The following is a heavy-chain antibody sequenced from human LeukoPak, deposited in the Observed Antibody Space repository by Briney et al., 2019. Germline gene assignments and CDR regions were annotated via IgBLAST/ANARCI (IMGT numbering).Heavy chain of an antibody. CDR2: ICGGGGNT. CDR3: AKQSTASGSWDY. D-gene: IGHD2-21*01. V-gene: IGHV3-23*01. Sequence: GGSLRLSCAASGFTFDNNAMTWVRQAPGEGREWVSAICGGGGNTYYADSVNDRFTISKDNSKSTLYQQLNSLRAEDTAVYYCAKQSTASGSWDYWGQGTLLTVSS. CDR1: GFTFDNNA. J-gene: IGHJ4*02.